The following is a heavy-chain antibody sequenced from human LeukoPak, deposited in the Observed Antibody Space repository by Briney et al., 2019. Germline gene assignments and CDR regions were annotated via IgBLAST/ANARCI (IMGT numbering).Heavy chain of an antibody. CDR3: ARDSDDFWSGSGGAYYMDV. CDR2: INPSGGST. V-gene: IGHV1-46*01. J-gene: IGHJ6*03. D-gene: IGHD3-3*01. CDR1: GYTFTSYY. Sequence: ASVKVSCKASGYTFTSYYMHWVRQAPGQGLEWMGIINPSGGSTSYAQKFQGRVTMTRDTSTSTVYMELSGLRSEDTAVYYCARDSDDFWSGSGGAYYMDVWGKGTTVTVSS.